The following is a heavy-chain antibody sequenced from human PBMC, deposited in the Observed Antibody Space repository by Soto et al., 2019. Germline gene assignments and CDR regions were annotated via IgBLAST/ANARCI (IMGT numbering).Heavy chain of an antibody. CDR2: INAGNGNT. Sequence: GASVKVSCKASGYSFTNYGLHWVRQAPGQRLEWMGWINAGNGNTKYSQKFQGRVTINTDTSANTSYMELRSLKSEDTAVYFCARRMGCNSETCYGWLDPWGQGTPVTVSS. J-gene: IGHJ5*02. V-gene: IGHV1-3*01. CDR3: ARRMGCNSETCYGWLDP. CDR1: GYSFTNYG. D-gene: IGHD1-26*01.